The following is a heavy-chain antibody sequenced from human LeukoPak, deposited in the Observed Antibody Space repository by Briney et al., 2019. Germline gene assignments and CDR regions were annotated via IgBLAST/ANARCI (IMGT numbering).Heavy chain of an antibody. V-gene: IGHV3-66*01. CDR2: IYSGGST. Sequence: GGSLRLSCAASGFTFSSYGMSWVRQAPGKGLEWVSVIYSGGSTYYADSVKGRFTISRDNSKNTLYLQMNSLRAEDTAVYYCAREHDSSGYSSDTNYGMGVWGQGTTVTVSS. D-gene: IGHD3-22*01. CDR3: AREHDSSGYSSDTNYGMGV. J-gene: IGHJ6*02. CDR1: GFTFSSYG.